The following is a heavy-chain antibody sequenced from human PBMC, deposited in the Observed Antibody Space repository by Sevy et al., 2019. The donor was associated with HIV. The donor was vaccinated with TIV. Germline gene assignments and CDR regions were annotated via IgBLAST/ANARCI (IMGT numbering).Heavy chain of an antibody. CDR3: ARDRGQRPELFGESLFDY. V-gene: IGHV3-11*04. D-gene: IGHD3-10*02. J-gene: IGHJ4*02. CDR2: ISGGSSTI. CDR1: GFTFSDYY. Sequence: GGSLRLSCTASGFTFSDYYMNWIRQAPGKGLEWLSYISGGSSTIYYADSVKGRFTISRDNAKNSLYLQMNSLRAEDTAVYYCARDRGQRPELFGESLFDYWGQGTLVTVSS.